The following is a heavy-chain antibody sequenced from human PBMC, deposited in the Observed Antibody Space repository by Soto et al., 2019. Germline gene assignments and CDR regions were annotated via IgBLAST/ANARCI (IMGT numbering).Heavy chain of an antibody. Sequence: GGSLRLSCAASGFTYTRYSMNWVRQAPGKGLEWVSSISSTTNYTYYGDSMKGRFTISRDNAKNSLYLEMNSLRAEDTAVYHCARESEDLTSNFDYWGQGTLVTVSS. CDR2: ISSTTNYT. CDR1: GFTYTRYS. V-gene: IGHV3-21*06. J-gene: IGHJ4*02. CDR3: ARESEDLTSNFDY.